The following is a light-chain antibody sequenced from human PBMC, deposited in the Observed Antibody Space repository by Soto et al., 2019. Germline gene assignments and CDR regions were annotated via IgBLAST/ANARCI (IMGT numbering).Light chain of an antibody. V-gene: IGLV3-9*01. CDR1: NIGSKN. J-gene: IGLJ3*02. CDR2: RDS. CDR3: QVWDSSTARV. Sequence: SYELTQPLSVAVALGQTARITGGGNNIGSKNVHWYQQKPGQAPVLVIYRDSNRPSGIPERFSGSNSGNMATLTISRAQAGDEADYYCQVWDSSTARVFGGGTKLTVL.